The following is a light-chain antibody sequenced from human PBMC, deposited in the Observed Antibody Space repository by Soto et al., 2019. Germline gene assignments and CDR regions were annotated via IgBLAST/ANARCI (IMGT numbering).Light chain of an antibody. Sequence: QSALTQPRSVSGSPGQSVTISCTGTSSDVGGFNYVSWYQQHPGKAPKFMIYDVTKRPSGVPDRFSGSKSGNTASLTISGLQADDEADYYCCSYAGSYPYVVFGGGTQLTVL. CDR1: SSDVGGFNY. V-gene: IGLV2-11*01. J-gene: IGLJ2*01. CDR2: DVT. CDR3: CSYAGSYPYVV.